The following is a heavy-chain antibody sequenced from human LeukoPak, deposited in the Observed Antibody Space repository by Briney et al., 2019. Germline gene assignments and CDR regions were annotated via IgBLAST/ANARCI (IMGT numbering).Heavy chain of an antibody. CDR1: GFIFSSYA. V-gene: IGHV3-15*01. Sequence: GGSLRLSCAASGFIFSSYAMIWVRQAPGKGLEWVGHIKSRTDGGTTDYAAPVKGRFTISRDDSENTLYLQMNSLKTEDTAVYYCATPGRIPEAANWFDPWGQGTLVTVSS. J-gene: IGHJ5*02. CDR2: IKSRTDGGTT. CDR3: ATPGRIPEAANWFDP. D-gene: IGHD6-13*01.